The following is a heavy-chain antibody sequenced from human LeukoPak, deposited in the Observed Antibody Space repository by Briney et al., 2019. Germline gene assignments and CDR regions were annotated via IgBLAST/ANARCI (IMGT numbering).Heavy chain of an antibody. CDR1: GFTFSSYW. D-gene: IGHD1-26*01. CDR2: ISHDESST. Sequence: GGSLRLSCSASGFTFSSYWMHWVRQAPGKGPVWASRISHDESSTDYADSVKGRFTISRDNAKSTLYLQMNSLRAEDTAVYYCARDRGNLINAYDIWGQGTTVTVSS. CDR3: ARDRGNLINAYDI. J-gene: IGHJ3*02. V-gene: IGHV3-74*01.